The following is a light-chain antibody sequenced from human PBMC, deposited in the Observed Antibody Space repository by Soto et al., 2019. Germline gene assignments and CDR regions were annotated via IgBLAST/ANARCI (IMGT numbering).Light chain of an antibody. V-gene: IGKV3-20*01. CDR1: QTVTSGY. CDR2: GVS. Sequence: EIVLTQSPDTLSLSPGERATLSCRASQTVTSGYLAWYQQKPGQAPRLLIYGVSTGDTGIPDRFSGSGSGTDFTLTISRLEPEDFAVYFCQVYCTSSKTLGQGTRV. CDR3: QVYCTSSKT. J-gene: IGKJ1*01.